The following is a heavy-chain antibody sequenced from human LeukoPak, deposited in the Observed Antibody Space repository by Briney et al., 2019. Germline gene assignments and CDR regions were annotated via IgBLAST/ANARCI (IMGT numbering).Heavy chain of an antibody. D-gene: IGHD6-19*01. V-gene: IGHV4-38-2*02. CDR2: IYHSGSA. CDR1: GYSISSGYY. J-gene: IGHJ6*03. Sequence: SETLSLTCTVSGYSISSGYYWGWIRQPPGKGLEWVGSIYHSGSAYYNPSLKSRVAISVDTSKNQFSLQLSSVTAADTAVYYCASPAVAGSGYYYYYMGVWGKGTTVTVSS. CDR3: ASPAVAGSGYYYYYMGV.